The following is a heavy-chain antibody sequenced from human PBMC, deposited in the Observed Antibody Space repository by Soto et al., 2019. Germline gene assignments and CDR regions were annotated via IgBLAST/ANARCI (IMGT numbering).Heavy chain of an antibody. D-gene: IGHD3-22*01. CDR2: MSYDGANT. CDR3: ARDRDSSGLSHLDS. CDR1: GFTFTNYA. J-gene: IGHJ4*02. Sequence: QVQLVESGGGVVQPGRSLRLSCATSGFTFTNYAVHWVRQAPGKGLEWLTLMSYDGANTQYADSVKGRFAVSRDNSDNTVFLQMNSLTTEDTAIYYCARDRDSSGLSHLDSWGQGTLVTVSS. V-gene: IGHV3-30*09.